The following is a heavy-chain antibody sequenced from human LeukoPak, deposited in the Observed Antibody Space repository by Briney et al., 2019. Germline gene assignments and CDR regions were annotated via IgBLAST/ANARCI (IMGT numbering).Heavy chain of an antibody. CDR2: IYYSGST. D-gene: IGHD3-22*01. J-gene: IGHJ3*02. Sequence: PSETLSLTCTVSGGSISSCYWSWIRQPPGKGLEWIGYIYYSGSTNYNPSLKSRVTISVDTSKNQFSLKLSSVTAADTAVYYCARQQGFNGPYYYDSSGHSYAFDIWGQGTMVTVSS. V-gene: IGHV4-59*08. CDR1: GGSISSCY. CDR3: ARQQGFNGPYYYDSSGHSYAFDI.